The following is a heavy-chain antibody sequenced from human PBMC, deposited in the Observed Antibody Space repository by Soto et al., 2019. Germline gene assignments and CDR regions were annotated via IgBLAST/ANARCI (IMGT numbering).Heavy chain of an antibody. CDR2: IYYSGST. J-gene: IGHJ4*02. V-gene: IGHV4-30-4*01. CDR1: GDSISSGDYF. CDR3: ARTGGRYDADDYVDLD. D-gene: IGHD4-17*01. Sequence: PSETLSLTCTVSGDSISSGDYFWSWIRQPPGKGLEWIGYIYYSGSTYYNPSLKSRITISIDMSKNQFSLKLSSVTAADTAVYYCARTGGRYDADDYVDLDWGQGTLVTVSS.